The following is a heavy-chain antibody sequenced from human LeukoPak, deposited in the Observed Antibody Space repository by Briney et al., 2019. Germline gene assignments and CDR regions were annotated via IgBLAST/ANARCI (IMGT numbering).Heavy chain of an antibody. CDR2: IYYTGTT. J-gene: IGHJ1*01. D-gene: IGHD6-13*01. CDR3: ASPEAPPGTDSSFQH. CDR1: GGSVTSGGYY. V-gene: IGHV4-61*08. Sequence: SETLSLTCTVSGGSVTSGGYYWSWIRQPPGKRPEWIGYIYYTGTTNYNPSLKSRVTISMDTSKNQFSLKVTSVTAADTAMYYCASPEAPPGTDSSFQHWGQGALVTVSS.